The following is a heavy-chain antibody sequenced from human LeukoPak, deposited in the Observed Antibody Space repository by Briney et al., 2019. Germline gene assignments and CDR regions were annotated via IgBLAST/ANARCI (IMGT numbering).Heavy chain of an antibody. CDR2: IYSGGST. CDR3: AREREAAIGYFDY. J-gene: IGHJ4*02. CDR1: GFTVSSNY. D-gene: IGHD2-2*02. Sequence: PGGSLRLSCAASGFTVSSNYMSWVRQAPGKGLEWVSVIYSGGSTYYADSVKGRFTISRDNSKNTLYLQMNSLRAEDTAVYYCAREREAAIGYFDYWGQGTLVTVSS. V-gene: IGHV3-66*02.